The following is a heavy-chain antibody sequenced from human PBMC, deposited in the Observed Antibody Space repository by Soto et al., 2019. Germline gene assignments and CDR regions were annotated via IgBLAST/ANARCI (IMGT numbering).Heavy chain of an antibody. V-gene: IGHV4-30-4*01. CDR2: IYDSGSS. CDR3: ARDQVSGDFWSGPKGYYGMDV. CDR1: GASISSGDYF. D-gene: IGHD3-3*01. J-gene: IGHJ6*02. Sequence: PSETLSLTCTVSGASISSGDYFWSWIRQSPGKGLQWIGYIYDSGSSYYNPSLKSRVTMSVDTSKNQFSLKLSSVTAADTAVYYCARDQVSGDFWSGPKGYYGMDVWGQGTTVTVSS.